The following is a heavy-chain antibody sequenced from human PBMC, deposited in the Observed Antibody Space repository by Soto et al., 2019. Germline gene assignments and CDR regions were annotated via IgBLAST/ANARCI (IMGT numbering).Heavy chain of an antibody. CDR2: IYSGGST. V-gene: IGHV3-53*02. J-gene: IGHJ6*02. CDR3: AREPWGIADDYGDYVGYYGMDV. CDR1: GFTVSSNY. D-gene: IGHD4-17*01. Sequence: EVQLVETGGGLIQPGGSLRLSCAASGFTVSSNYMSWVRQAPGKGLEWVSVIYSGGSTYYADSVKGRFTIPRDNSKNTLYLQMNSLRAEDTAVYYCAREPWGIADDYGDYVGYYGMDVWGQGTTVTVSS.